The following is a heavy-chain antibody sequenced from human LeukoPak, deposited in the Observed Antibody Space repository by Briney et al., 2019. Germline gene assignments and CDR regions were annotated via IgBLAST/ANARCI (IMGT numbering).Heavy chain of an antibody. CDR1: GFTVSSNY. D-gene: IGHD3-22*01. CDR3: ARELRFYDSSGYYYNY. V-gene: IGHV3-66*02. J-gene: IGHJ4*02. CDR2: IYSGGST. Sequence: PGGSLRPSCAASGFTVSSNYMSWVRQAPGKGLEWVSVIYSGGSTYYADSVKGRFTISRDNSKNTLYLQMNSLRAVDTAVYYCARELRFYDSSGYYYNYWGQGTLVTVSS.